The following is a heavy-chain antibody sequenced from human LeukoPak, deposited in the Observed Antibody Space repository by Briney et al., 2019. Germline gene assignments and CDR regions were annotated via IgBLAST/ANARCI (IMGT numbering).Heavy chain of an antibody. CDR3: ARTHSSSWGIADY. CDR1: GFTFSSYS. V-gene: IGHV3-21*01. J-gene: IGHJ4*02. D-gene: IGHD3-22*01. CDR2: ISSSSSFI. Sequence: GGSLRLSCAASGFTFSSYSMNWVRQAPGKGLEWVSSISSSSSFIYYADSVKGRFTISRDNAKNSLYLQMNSLRAEDTAVYYCARTHSSSWGIADYWGQGTLVTVSS.